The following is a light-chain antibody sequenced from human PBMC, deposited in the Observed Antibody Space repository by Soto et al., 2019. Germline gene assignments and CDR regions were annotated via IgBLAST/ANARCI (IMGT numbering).Light chain of an antibody. J-gene: IGLJ1*01. CDR3: NSYTSSSTYV. V-gene: IGLV2-18*02. CDR1: SSDVGSYNR. CDR2: EVS. Sequence: QRALTKAVSVTGFDRDSVTISCTGTSSDVGSYNRVSWYQQPPGTAPKLMIYEVSNRPSGVPDRFSGSKSGNTASLTISGLQPEDEADYYCNSYTSSSTYVFGTGTKVTVL.